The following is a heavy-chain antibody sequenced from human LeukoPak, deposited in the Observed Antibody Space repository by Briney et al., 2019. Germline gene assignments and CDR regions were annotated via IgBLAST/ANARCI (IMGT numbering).Heavy chain of an antibody. J-gene: IGHJ4*02. CDR2: ICNSGST. V-gene: IGHV4-4*07. CDR3: AEGGQWLRV. Sequence: SETLSLTCAVSGGSISNYCWSCIRQPAGKGLEWIGRICNSGSTNYNPSLKSRVTMSVDTSKNQFSLKLTSVTAADTAVYYCAEGGQWLRVWGQGTLVTVSS. CDR1: GGSISNYC. D-gene: IGHD6-19*01.